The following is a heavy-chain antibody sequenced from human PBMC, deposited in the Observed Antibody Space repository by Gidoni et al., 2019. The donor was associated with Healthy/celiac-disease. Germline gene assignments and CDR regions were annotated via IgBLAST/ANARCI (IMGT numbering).Heavy chain of an antibody. Sequence: EVQLLESGGGLVQPGGSLRLSCAASGFTFSSYAMSWVRQAPGKGLEWVSAICGSGGSTYYADSVKGRFTISRDNSKNTLYLQMNSLRAEDTAVYYCAKVLEFSGSSSGVDFDYWGQGTLVTVSS. CDR2: ICGSGGST. J-gene: IGHJ4*02. V-gene: IGHV3-23*01. CDR1: GFTFSSYA. CDR3: AKVLEFSGSSSGVDFDY. D-gene: IGHD6-13*01.